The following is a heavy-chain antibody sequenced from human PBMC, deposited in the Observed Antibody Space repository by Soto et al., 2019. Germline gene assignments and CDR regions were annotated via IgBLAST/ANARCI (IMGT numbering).Heavy chain of an antibody. CDR2: IIPIFGTA. CDR3: ASNIAAAGSTYYYYGMDV. D-gene: IGHD6-13*01. CDR1: GGTFSSYA. V-gene: IGHV1-69*01. J-gene: IGHJ6*02. Sequence: QVQLVQSGAEVKKPGSSVKVSCKASGGTFSSYAISWVRQAPGQGLEWMGGIIPIFGTANYAQKFQGRVTITADESTSTDYMELSSLRSEDTAVYYCASNIAAAGSTYYYYGMDVWGQGTTVTVSS.